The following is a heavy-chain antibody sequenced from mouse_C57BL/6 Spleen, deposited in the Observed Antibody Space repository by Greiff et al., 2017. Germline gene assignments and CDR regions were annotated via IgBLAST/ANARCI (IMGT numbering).Heavy chain of an antibody. Sequence: QVQLKQPGAELVMPGASVKLSCKASGYTFTSYWMHWVKQRPGQGLEWIGEIDPSDSYTNYNQKFKGKSTLTVDKSSSTAYMQLSSLTSEDSAVYYCARGDYGSSYEAYWGQGTLVTVAA. J-gene: IGHJ3*01. D-gene: IGHD1-1*01. CDR3: ARGDYGSSYEAY. V-gene: IGHV1-69*01. CDR2: IDPSDSYT. CDR1: GYTFTSYW.